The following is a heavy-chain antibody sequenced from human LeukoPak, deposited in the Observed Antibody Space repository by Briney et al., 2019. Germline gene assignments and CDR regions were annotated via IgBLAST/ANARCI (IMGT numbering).Heavy chain of an antibody. CDR3: ATTPNPNYFDY. J-gene: IGHJ4*02. V-gene: IGHV4-61*08. Sequence: PSENLSLTCTVSGGSVSSPDYYWSWIRQPPGKGLEWIGYISYSGSTNYNPSLKSRVTISVDTSKSQFSLKLSSVTAADTAVYYCATTPNPNYFDYWGQGALVIVSS. CDR1: GGSVSSPDYY. CDR2: ISYSGST.